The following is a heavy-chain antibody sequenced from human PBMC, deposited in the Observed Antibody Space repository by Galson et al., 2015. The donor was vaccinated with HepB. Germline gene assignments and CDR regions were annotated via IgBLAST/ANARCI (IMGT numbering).Heavy chain of an antibody. CDR1: GGSISSGGYY. D-gene: IGHD3-10*01. CDR2: IYYSGST. CDR3: ASGWGSYGSGSYPGSAPFDY. V-gene: IGHV4-31*03. J-gene: IGHJ4*02. Sequence: TLSLTCTVSGGSISSGGYYWSWIRQHPGKGLEWIGYIYYSGSTYYKPSLKSRVTISVDTSKNQFSLKLSSVTAADTAVYHCASGWGSYGSGSYPGSAPFDYWGQGTLVTVSS.